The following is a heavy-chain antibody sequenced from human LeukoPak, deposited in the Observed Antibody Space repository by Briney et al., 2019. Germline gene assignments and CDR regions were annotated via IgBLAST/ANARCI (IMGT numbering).Heavy chain of an antibody. D-gene: IGHD3-10*01. CDR3: AKVRSSYYYASGSPAVDGMDV. Sequence: RASVKVSCKASGYTFITYGISWVRQAPGQGLEWMGWIGTYNGDTNYAQRFQGRVTMTTDTATNTAYMELKSLTSGDTAVYYCAKVRSSYYYASGSPAVDGMDVWGQGTTVTVSS. CDR2: IGTYNGDT. V-gene: IGHV1-18*01. J-gene: IGHJ6*02. CDR1: GYTFITYG.